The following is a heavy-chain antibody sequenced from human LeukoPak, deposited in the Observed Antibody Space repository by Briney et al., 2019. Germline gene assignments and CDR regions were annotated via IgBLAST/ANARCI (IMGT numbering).Heavy chain of an antibody. Sequence: ATVKVSCKALGYTFTDHYFHWLRQAPGQGIEWMGWIHPGRGDTNIAQKFQGRVSLTRDMSISTAYMELSRLTSDDTAVYYCARDHNWGPDYWGQGTLVSVSS. J-gene: IGHJ4*02. D-gene: IGHD7-27*01. V-gene: IGHV1-2*02. CDR2: IHPGRGDT. CDR1: GYTFTDHY. CDR3: ARDHNWGPDY.